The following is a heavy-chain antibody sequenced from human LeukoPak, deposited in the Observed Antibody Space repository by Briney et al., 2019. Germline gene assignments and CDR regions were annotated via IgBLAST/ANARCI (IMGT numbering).Heavy chain of an antibody. J-gene: IGHJ4*02. V-gene: IGHV4-39*07. CDR2: IYSSGST. Sequence: SETLSLTCAVSGASISGSGYYWGWIRQPPGKGLEWIGNIYSSGSTYYNASLQSRVTISIDTSKNQFSLRLSSVTAADTAVYYCASRKLGNDYWGQGTLVTVSS. CDR1: GASISGSGYY. D-gene: IGHD7-27*01. CDR3: ASRKLGNDY.